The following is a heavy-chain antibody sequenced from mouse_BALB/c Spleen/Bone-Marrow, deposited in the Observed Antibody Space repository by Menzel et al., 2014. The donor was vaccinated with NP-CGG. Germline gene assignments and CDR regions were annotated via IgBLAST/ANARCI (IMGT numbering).Heavy chain of an antibody. J-gene: IGHJ4*01. V-gene: IGHV2-9*02. CDR1: GFSLTSYG. Sequence: VKLQESGPGLVAPSQSLSITCTVSGFSLTSYGVHWVRQPPGKGLEWLGVIWAGGSTNYNSALMSRLSISKDNSKSQVFLKMNSLQTDGTAMYYCARDGLYGNYAMDYWGQGTSVTVSS. CDR2: IWAGGST. D-gene: IGHD2-1*01. CDR3: ARDGLYGNYAMDY.